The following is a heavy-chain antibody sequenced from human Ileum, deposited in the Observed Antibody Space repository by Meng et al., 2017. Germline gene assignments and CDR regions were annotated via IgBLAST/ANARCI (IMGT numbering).Heavy chain of an antibody. CDR2: IKQDGSEK. J-gene: IGHJ6*02. CDR1: GFTFSSYW. Sequence: GESLKISCAASGFTFSSYWMSWVRQAPGKGLEWVTNIKQDGSEKNYVDSVKGRFTISRDNSKNTLYLQMNSLRAEDTAVYYCARGHYGSGSYYYYGMDVWGQGTTVTVSS. V-gene: IGHV3-7*01. CDR3: ARGHYGSGSYYYYGMDV. D-gene: IGHD3-10*01.